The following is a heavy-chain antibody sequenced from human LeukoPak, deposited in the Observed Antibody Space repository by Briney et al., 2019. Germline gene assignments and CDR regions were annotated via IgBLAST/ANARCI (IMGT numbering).Heavy chain of an antibody. V-gene: IGHV3-23*01. J-gene: IGHJ6*03. CDR3: AKAEEVTIFHLYYYYMDV. CDR2: ITGSGGST. Sequence: PGGSLRVSCAASGFTFSSYAMSWVRQAPGKGLEWVSGITGSGGSTYYADSVKGRFTISRDNSKNTLYLQMNSLRAEDTAVYYCAKAEEVTIFHLYYYYMDVWGKGTTVTVSS. D-gene: IGHD3-9*01. CDR1: GFTFSSYA.